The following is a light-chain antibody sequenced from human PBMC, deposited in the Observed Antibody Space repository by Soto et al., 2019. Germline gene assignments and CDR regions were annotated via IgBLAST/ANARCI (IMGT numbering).Light chain of an antibody. J-gene: IGKJ1*01. Sequence: DIQMTQSPSTLSASVGDRVTITCRASQTISSWLAWYQQKPGKAPKLLICDASSLASGVPSRFSGSGSGTEFTLTISSLQPDDFATYYCQQYNSYPRTFGQGTKVDIK. V-gene: IGKV1-5*01. CDR3: QQYNSYPRT. CDR2: DAS. CDR1: QTISSW.